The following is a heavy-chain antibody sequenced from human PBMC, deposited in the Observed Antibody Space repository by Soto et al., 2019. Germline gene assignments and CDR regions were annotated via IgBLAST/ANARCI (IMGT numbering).Heavy chain of an antibody. J-gene: IGHJ5*02. D-gene: IGHD3-22*01. Sequence: SETLSLTCTVSGGSISSSSYYWGWIRQPPGKGLEWIGSIYYSGSTYYNPSLKSRVTISVDTSKNQFSLKLSSVTAADTAVYYCARLPYYYDSRGWFDPWGQGTLVTVSS. CDR2: IYYSGST. CDR3: ARLPYYYDSRGWFDP. CDR1: GGSISSSSYY. V-gene: IGHV4-39*01.